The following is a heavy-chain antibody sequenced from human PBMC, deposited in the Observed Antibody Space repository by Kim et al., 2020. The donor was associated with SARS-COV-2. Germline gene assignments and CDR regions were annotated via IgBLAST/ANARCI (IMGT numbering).Heavy chain of an antibody. CDR1: GFTFSDSP. D-gene: IGHD1-1*01. Sequence: GGSLRLSCAASGFTFSDSPMHWVRQASGKGLVWVGRIRSKANSYATSYAASVKGRFTISRDDSESTAYLQMNSLKTEDTAVYYCTRIPGTTVAFWDAFDVWGQGTMVTVSS. V-gene: IGHV3-73*01. CDR2: IRSKANSYAT. CDR3: TRIPGTTVAFWDAFDV. J-gene: IGHJ3*01.